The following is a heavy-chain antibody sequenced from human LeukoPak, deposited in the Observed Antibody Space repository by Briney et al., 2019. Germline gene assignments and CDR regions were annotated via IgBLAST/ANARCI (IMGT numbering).Heavy chain of an antibody. D-gene: IGHD2-21*02. Sequence: GGSLGLSCAASGFTFSSYSMNWVRQAPGKGLEWVSSISSSSSYIYYADSVKGRYTISRDDAKNSLYLQMSSLRAEDTAVYYCASSFCGGDCYSPDYWGQGTLVTVSS. CDR2: ISSSSSYI. CDR1: GFTFSSYS. J-gene: IGHJ4*02. V-gene: IGHV3-21*01. CDR3: ASSFCGGDCYSPDY.